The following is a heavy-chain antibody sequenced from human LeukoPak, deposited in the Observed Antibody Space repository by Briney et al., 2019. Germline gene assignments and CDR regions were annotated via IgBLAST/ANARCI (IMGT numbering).Heavy chain of an antibody. D-gene: IGHD4/OR15-4a*01. CDR1: GFAFSNHA. CDR2: INHSGST. J-gene: IGHJ4*02. V-gene: IGHV4-34*01. CDR3: AREVRLRYYFDY. Sequence: ESLRLSCTASGFAFSNHAMSWIRQPPGKGLEWIGEINHSGSTNYNPSLKSRVTISVDTSKNQFSLKLSSVTAADTAVYYCAREVRLRYYFDYWGQGTLVTVSS.